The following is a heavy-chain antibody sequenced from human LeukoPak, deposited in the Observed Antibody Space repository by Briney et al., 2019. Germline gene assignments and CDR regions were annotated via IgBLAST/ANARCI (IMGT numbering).Heavy chain of an antibody. CDR2: ISGSDSYI. J-gene: IGHJ3*02. CDR1: GFTFSSYT. D-gene: IGHD6-13*01. CDR3: ARVTSSRGAIDI. Sequence: GGSLRLSWAASGFTFSSYTLIWVRQAPGKGLEWVSSISGSDSYIYYADSVKGRFTISRDNAKNSLYLQMNSLRAEDTAVYYCARVTSSRGAIDIWGQGTMVTVSS. V-gene: IGHV3-21*01.